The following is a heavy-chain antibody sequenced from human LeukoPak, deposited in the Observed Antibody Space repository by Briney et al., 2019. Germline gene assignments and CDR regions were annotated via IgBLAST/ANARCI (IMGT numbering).Heavy chain of an antibody. Sequence: GGSLRLSCAASGFTFSSYSMNWVRQAPGKGLEWVSYISSSSSSIYYADSVKGRFTISRDNAKNSLYLQMSSLRDEDTAVYYCARDRGRYIDLWGRGTLVTVSS. CDR2: ISSSSSSI. CDR3: ARDRGRYIDL. CDR1: GFTFSSYS. J-gene: IGHJ2*01. V-gene: IGHV3-48*02. D-gene: IGHD3-10*01.